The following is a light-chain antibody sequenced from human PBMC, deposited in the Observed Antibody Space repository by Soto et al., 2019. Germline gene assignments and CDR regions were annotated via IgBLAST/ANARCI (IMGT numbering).Light chain of an antibody. V-gene: IGKV3-20*01. CDR1: QTTSPKY. J-gene: IGKJ5*01. CDR3: QHFGSSPPVI. CDR2: GAS. Sequence: EIVMTQSPSTLSVSPGERAILACRASQTTSPKYVACYQQRRGLAPRLLVYGASKRAAGIPDRFRGSGSGSEFSLTISGLEPEDFAVYFCQHFGSSPPVIFGQGTRLEIK.